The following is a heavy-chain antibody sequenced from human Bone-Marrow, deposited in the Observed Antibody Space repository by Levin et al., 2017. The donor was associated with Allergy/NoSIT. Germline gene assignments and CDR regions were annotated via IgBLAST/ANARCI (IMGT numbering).Heavy chain of an antibody. J-gene: IGHJ4*02. CDR3: AKEAGTIYFDY. Sequence: GGSLRLSCAASGFSFDDYTMHWVRQAPGKRLEWVSLISWDSKNKYYADSVKGRFTISRDNSKNSLYLQMNSLTTDDTALYHCAKEAGTIYFDYWGKGTLVTVS. D-gene: IGHD6-19*01. CDR2: ISWDSKNK. V-gene: IGHV3-43*01. CDR1: GFSFDDYT.